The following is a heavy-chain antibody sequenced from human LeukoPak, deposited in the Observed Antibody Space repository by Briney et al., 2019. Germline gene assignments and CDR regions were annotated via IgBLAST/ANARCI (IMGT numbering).Heavy chain of an antibody. CDR1: GFTFSSYA. Sequence: GGSLRLSCAASGFTFSSYAMSWVRQAAGKGLEWVSVIYRDGTTYYADSVKGRFTISRDNSKNTLYLQMNSLRAEDTAVYYCARAYSSSWYFGYWGQGTLVTVSS. D-gene: IGHD6-13*01. CDR2: IYRDGTT. V-gene: IGHV3-53*01. CDR3: ARAYSSSWYFGY. J-gene: IGHJ4*02.